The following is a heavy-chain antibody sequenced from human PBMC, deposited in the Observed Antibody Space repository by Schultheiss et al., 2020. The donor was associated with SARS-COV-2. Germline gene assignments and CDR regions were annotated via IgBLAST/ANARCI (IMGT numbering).Heavy chain of an antibody. J-gene: IGHJ4*02. CDR2: ISAYNGNT. D-gene: IGHD2-2*01. V-gene: IGHV1-8*02. Sequence: ASVKVSCKASGGTFSSYAISWVRQAPGQGLEWMGWISAYNGNTNYAQKFQGRVTMTRNTSISTAYMELSSLRSEDTAVYYCARGHSECSSTSCPGGYWGQGTLVTVSS. CDR1: GGTFSSYA. CDR3: ARGHSECSSTSCPGGY.